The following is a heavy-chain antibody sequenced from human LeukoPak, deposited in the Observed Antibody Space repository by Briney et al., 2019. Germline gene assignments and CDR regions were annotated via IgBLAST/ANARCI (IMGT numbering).Heavy chain of an antibody. CDR2: INHSGST. D-gene: IGHD6-6*01. CDR1: GGSFSGYY. V-gene: IGHV4-34*01. Sequence: SETLSLTCAVYGGSFSGYYWSWIRQPPGKGLEWIGEINHSGSTNYNPSLKSRVTISVDTSKNQFSLKLSSVTAADTAVYYCARGRVAARLVVYMGVWGKGTTVTVSS. CDR3: ARGRVAARLVVYMGV. J-gene: IGHJ6*03.